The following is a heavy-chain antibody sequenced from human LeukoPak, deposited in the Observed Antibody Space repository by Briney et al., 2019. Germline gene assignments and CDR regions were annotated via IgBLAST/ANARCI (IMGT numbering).Heavy chain of an antibody. D-gene: IGHD3-9*01. CDR1: GFTFSNYA. CDR3: AKWGDYDVLTGYYAPDY. V-gene: IGHV3-23*01. CDR2: ILGSGGST. Sequence: PGGSLRLSCAASGFTFSNYAMSWVRQAPGEGLEWVSAILGSGGSTYYADSVEGRFTVSRDNSKSTLYLQMNSLRAEDTALYYCAKWGDYDVLTGYYAPDYWGQGTLVTVSS. J-gene: IGHJ4*02.